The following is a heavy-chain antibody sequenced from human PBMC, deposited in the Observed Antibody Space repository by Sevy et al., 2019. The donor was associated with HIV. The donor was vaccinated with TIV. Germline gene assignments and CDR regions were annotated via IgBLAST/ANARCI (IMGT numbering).Heavy chain of an antibody. CDR3: AREALSYYDSERHYDDAFDM. D-gene: IGHD3-22*01. CDR1: GFTFSSHY. Sequence: GGSLRLSCAASGFTFSSHYMSWVRQAPGKGLEWVANIKQDGSDNLYVESVKGRFTISRDNAKNSLYLQLSSLRAEDTAMYFCAREALSYYDSERHYDDAFDMWGPGTMVTVSS. CDR2: IKQDGSDN. V-gene: IGHV3-7*01. J-gene: IGHJ3*02.